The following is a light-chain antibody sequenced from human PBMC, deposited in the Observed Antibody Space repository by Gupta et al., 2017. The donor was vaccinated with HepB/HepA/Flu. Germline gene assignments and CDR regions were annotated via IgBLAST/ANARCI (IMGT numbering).Light chain of an antibody. J-gene: IGLJ2*01. CDR3: QSYDSSRRV. V-gene: IGLV1-40*01. Sequence: QSVLTQPLSVSGAPGQRVTISCTGSSSNIGAGYDVHWYQQRPGTAPKLLIYGNNNRPSGVPDRFSGSKSGTSASLAITGLQAEDEADYYCQSYDSSRRVFGGGTKLTVL. CDR1: SSNIGAGYD. CDR2: GNN.